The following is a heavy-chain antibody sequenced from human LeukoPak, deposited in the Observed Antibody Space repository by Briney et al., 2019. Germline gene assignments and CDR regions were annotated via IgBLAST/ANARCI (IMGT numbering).Heavy chain of an antibody. CDR2: INHSGST. CDR1: GGSFSGYY. J-gene: IGHJ4*02. V-gene: IGHV4-34*01. Sequence: SETLSLTCAVCGGSFSGYYWSLIRQPPGKGLEWIGEINHSGSTNYNPSLKSRVTISVDTSKNQFSLKLSSVTAADTAVYYCAREYGSGSYYNDPYFDYWGQGTLVTVSS. D-gene: IGHD3-10*01. CDR3: AREYGSGSYYNDPYFDY.